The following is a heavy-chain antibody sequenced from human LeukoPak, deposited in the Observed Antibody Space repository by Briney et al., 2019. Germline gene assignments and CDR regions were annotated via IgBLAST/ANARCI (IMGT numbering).Heavy chain of an antibody. V-gene: IGHV4-59*03. CDR3: ASQLGGTTFH. Sequence: SETLSLTCTVSGGFISTYYWSWIRQPPGQGLEWIGYVHYSGITDYNPSLQNRVTISQDTSKSQFSLKLSSVTAADTAVYYCASQLGGTTFHWGQGTLVTVPP. CDR2: VHYSGIT. D-gene: IGHD1-1*01. CDR1: GGFISTYY. J-gene: IGHJ4*02.